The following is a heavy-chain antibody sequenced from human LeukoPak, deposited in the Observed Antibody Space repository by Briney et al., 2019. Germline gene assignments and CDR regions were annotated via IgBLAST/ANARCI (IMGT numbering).Heavy chain of an antibody. Sequence: PSETLSLTCTVSAGSISSDGYYWGWIRQPPGKGLEWMGRAYYTGDTYYNPSLASRLTLSVATSTNQFSLKLSSATAADTAIYFCATQQSPGWPPRGDDYWGQGILVTVSS. CDR2: AYYTGDT. CDR3: ATQQSPGWPPRGDDY. CDR1: AGSISSDGYY. J-gene: IGHJ4*02. D-gene: IGHD6-19*01. V-gene: IGHV4-39*01.